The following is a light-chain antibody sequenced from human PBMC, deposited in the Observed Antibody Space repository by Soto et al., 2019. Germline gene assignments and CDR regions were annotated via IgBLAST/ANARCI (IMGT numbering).Light chain of an antibody. CDR1: QSVSSY. Sequence: EIVLTQSPGTLSLSPGERATLSCRASQSVSSYLAWYQQKPGQAPRLLIYGASNRATGIPARFSGSGSGTDFTLTISSLEPEDFAVYYCQQRSNWPLTFGPGTKVDIK. V-gene: IGKV3-11*01. J-gene: IGKJ3*01. CDR3: QQRSNWPLT. CDR2: GAS.